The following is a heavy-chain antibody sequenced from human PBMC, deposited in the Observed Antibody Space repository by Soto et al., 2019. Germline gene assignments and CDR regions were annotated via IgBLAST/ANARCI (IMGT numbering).Heavy chain of an antibody. CDR2: IYHSGST. CDR1: GYSISSGYY. CDR3: AGLSALGRSCYRNCLDP. V-gene: IGHV4-38-2*02. Sequence: SETLSLTCTVSGYSISSGYYWGWVRQPPGKGLEWIGSIYHSGSTYYNPSLKSRVTISVDTSKNQFSLKLSSVTAADTAVYYCAGLSALGRSCYRNCLDPWGQGTPVTVSS. D-gene: IGHD2-15*01. J-gene: IGHJ5*02.